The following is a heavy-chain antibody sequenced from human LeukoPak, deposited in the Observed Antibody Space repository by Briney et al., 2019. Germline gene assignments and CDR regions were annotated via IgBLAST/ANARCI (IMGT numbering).Heavy chain of an antibody. CDR3: ARTPEQWLGYYFDY. J-gene: IGHJ4*02. Sequence: GGSLRLSCAASGFTINNYWMSWVRQAPGKGLEWVANIKQDGSEKYYVDSVKGRFTISRDNAKNSLYLQMNSLRAEDTAVYYCARTPEQWLGYYFDYWGQGTLVTVSS. D-gene: IGHD6-19*01. CDR2: IKQDGSEK. V-gene: IGHV3-7*01. CDR1: GFTINNYW.